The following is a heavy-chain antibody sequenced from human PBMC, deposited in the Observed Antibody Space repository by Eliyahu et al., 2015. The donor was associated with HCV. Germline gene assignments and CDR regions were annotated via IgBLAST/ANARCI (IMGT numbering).Heavy chain of an antibody. CDR2: INANTGNP. Sequence: QVQLVQSGSELKRPGASVKVSCKASGYPFTTYSINWVRQAPGQGLEWMGWINANTGNPTYAQGFTGRFVFSWDTSVSTAYLQINSLKAEDTAVYYCARDANVILFDYWGQGSLVTVSS. J-gene: IGHJ4*02. CDR1: GYPFTTYS. D-gene: IGHD4/OR15-4a*01. CDR3: ARDANVILFDY. V-gene: IGHV7-4-1*02.